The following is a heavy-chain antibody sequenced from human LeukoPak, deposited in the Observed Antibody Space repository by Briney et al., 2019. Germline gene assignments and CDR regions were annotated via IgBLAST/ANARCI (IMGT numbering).Heavy chain of an antibody. J-gene: IGHJ6*03. V-gene: IGHV4-59*01. D-gene: IGHD6-13*01. CDR3: ARARSAAGTYYYYYYYMDV. CDR1: GGSISSYY. Sequence: PSETLSLTCTVSGGSISSYYWSWIRQPPGKGLEWIGYIYYSGSTNYNPSLKSRVTISVDTSKNQFSLKLSSVTAADTAVYYCARARSAAGTYYYYYYYMDVWGKGTTVTISS. CDR2: IYYSGST.